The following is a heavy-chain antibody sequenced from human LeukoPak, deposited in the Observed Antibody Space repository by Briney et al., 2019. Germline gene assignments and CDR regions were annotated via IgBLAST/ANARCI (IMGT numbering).Heavy chain of an antibody. CDR3: ARVSPVRQPLAGGFDY. Sequence: SETLSLTCTVSGGSISSGGYYWSWIRQPPGKGLEWIGYIYHSGSTYYNPSLKSRVTISVDTSKNQFSLKLSSVTAADTAVYYCARVSPVRQPLAGGFDYWGQGTLVTVSS. CDR2: IYHSGST. J-gene: IGHJ4*02. V-gene: IGHV4-30-2*01. CDR1: GGSISSGGYY. D-gene: IGHD3-16*01.